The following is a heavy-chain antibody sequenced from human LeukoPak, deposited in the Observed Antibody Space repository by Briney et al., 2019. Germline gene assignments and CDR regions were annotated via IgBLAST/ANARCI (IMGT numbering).Heavy chain of an antibody. Sequence: SETLSLTCAVSGGSLSSSNWWSWVRQPPGKGLEWIGEIYHSGSTNYNPSLKSRVTISVDKSKNQFSLKLSSVTAADTAVYYCAREGIVATIGFDPWGQGTLVTVSS. CDR3: AREGIVATIGFDP. J-gene: IGHJ5*02. D-gene: IGHD5-12*01. CDR1: GGSLSSSNW. CDR2: IYHSGST. V-gene: IGHV4-4*02.